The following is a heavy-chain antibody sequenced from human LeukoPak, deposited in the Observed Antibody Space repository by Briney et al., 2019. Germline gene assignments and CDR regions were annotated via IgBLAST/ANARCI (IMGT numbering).Heavy chain of an antibody. CDR1: GYTFTGYY. CDR3: ARDVYSGSSGGWFDP. CDR2: INPNSGAT. Sequence: ASVKVSCKASGYTFTGYYIHWVRQAPGQGLEWMGWINPNSGATNYAQNFQVRVTMTRDTSISTAYMELSRLRSDDTAVYYCARDVYSGSSGGWFDPWGQGTLVTVSS. V-gene: IGHV1-2*02. D-gene: IGHD5-12*01. J-gene: IGHJ5*02.